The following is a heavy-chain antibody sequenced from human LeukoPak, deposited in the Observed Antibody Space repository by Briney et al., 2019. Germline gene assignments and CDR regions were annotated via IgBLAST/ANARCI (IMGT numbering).Heavy chain of an antibody. CDR2: TKNKANSYTT. CDR3: ARGSSGVTISSYGMDV. Sequence: GGSLRLSCAASGFTFSDHYMDWVRQAPGKRLDWVGRTKNKANSYTTQYAASVKGRFTISRDDSKNSLYLQMKSLKTEDTAVYYCARGSSGVTISSYGMDVWGKGTTVTVSS. V-gene: IGHV3-72*01. CDR1: GFTFSDHY. D-gene: IGHD3-9*01. J-gene: IGHJ6*04.